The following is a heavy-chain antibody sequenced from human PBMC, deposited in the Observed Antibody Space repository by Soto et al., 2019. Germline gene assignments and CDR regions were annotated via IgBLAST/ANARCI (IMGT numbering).Heavy chain of an antibody. CDR2: INPNSGGT. Sequence: ASVKVSCKASGYTFTGYYMHWVRQAPGQGLEWMGWINPNSGGTNYAQKFQGWVTMTRDTSISTAYMELSRLRSDDTAVYYCARDLGIAATSYAFDIWGQGTMVTVSS. V-gene: IGHV1-2*04. D-gene: IGHD6-13*01. J-gene: IGHJ3*02. CDR3: ARDLGIAATSYAFDI. CDR1: GYTFTGYY.